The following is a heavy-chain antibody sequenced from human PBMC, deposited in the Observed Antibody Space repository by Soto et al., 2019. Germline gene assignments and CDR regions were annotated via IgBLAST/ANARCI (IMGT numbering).Heavy chain of an antibody. D-gene: IGHD5-12*01. J-gene: IGHJ6*02. CDR2: INSDGSST. CDR1: GFTFTNYW. CDR3: AKGRSRGGYNIHPSYYYYGMDV. V-gene: IGHV3-74*01. Sequence: PGGSLRLSCAASGFTFTNYWMQWVRQAPGKGLVCVSRINSDGSSTSHADSVKGRFTISRDNSKNTLYLQMNSLRAEDTAVYYCAKGRSRGGYNIHPSYYYYGMDVWGQGTTVTVSS.